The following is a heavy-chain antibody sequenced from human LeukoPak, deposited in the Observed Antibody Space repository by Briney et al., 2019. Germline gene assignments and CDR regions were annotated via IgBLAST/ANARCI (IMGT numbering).Heavy chain of an antibody. CDR3: ARGKYTSFDN. J-gene: IGHJ4*02. D-gene: IGHD6-6*01. V-gene: IGHV6-1*01. Sequence: SQTLSLTCAISGDSIFTNNVAWNWIRQSPSRGLEWLGRTYYRSKWSFDYAVSVKSRITVNADTSKNQFSLQLSSVTPEDTAVYYCARGKYTSFDNWGQGTLVTVSS. CDR2: TYYRSKWSF. CDR1: GDSIFTNNVA.